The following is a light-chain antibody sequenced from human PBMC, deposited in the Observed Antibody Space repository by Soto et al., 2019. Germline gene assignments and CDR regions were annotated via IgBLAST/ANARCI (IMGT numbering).Light chain of an antibody. Sequence: LTQPASVSGSPGQSITISCTGTSSDVGGYNYVSWYQQHPGKAPKLMIYEVSNRPSGVSNRFSGSKSGNTASLTISGLQAEDEADYYCSSYTSSSTLEVFGTGTKVTV. CDR2: EVS. CDR3: SSYTSSSTLEV. J-gene: IGLJ1*01. V-gene: IGLV2-14*01. CDR1: SSDVGGYNY.